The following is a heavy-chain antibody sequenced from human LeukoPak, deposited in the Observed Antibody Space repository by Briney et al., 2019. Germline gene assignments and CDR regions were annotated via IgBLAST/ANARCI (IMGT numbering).Heavy chain of an antibody. V-gene: IGHV3-33*01. CDR3: ARGITIFGVVTRPDY. Sequence: GRSLRLSCAASGFTFSSYGMHWVRQAPGKGLEWVAVIWYDGSNRYYADSVKGRFTISRDNSKNTLYLQMNSLRAEDTAVYSCARGITIFGVVTRPDYWGQGTLVTVSS. D-gene: IGHD3-3*01. J-gene: IGHJ4*02. CDR2: IWYDGSNR. CDR1: GFTFSSYG.